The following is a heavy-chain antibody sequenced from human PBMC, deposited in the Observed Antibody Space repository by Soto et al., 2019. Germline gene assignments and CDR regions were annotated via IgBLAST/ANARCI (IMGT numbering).Heavy chain of an antibody. CDR3: ARATGTLRSRNCDY. Sequence: SETLSLTCAVYGGSFSAYYWSWVRQPPGKGLEWIGEINHSGGTSYNPSLKSRVTISVDTSKSQFSLRLSSVTAADTAVYYCARATGTLRSRNCDYWGQGSLVTVSS. CDR2: INHSGGT. V-gene: IGHV4-34*01. J-gene: IGHJ4*02. D-gene: IGHD1-1*01. CDR1: GGSFSAYY.